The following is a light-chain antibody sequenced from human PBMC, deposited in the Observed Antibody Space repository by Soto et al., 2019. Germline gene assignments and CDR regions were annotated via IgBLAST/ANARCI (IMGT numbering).Light chain of an antibody. CDR3: HQYGTSPMFA. J-gene: IGKJ3*01. CDR2: GAS. V-gene: IGKV3-20*01. Sequence: EIVLTQSPDTLSLSPGERATLSCRASQSVKSNYLAWYQQRPGQAPRLLIYGASRRATGVPDRFSGSGSGTDFSLTISRLEPEDFAVYYCHQYGTSPMFAFGPGTKVDF. CDR1: QSVKSNY.